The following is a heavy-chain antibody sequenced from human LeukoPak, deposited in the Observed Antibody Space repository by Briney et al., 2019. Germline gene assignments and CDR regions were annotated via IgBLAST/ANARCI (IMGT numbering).Heavy chain of an antibody. J-gene: IGHJ5*02. Sequence: SETLSLTCAVYGGSFSGYYWSWIRQPPGKGLEWIGEINHSGSTNYNPSLKSRVTISVDTSKNQFSLKLSSVTAADTAVYYCARRDVVVGNWFDPWGQGTLVTVSS. V-gene: IGHV4-34*01. CDR3: ARRDVVVGNWFDP. CDR1: GGSFSGYY. D-gene: IGHD2-2*01. CDR2: INHSGST.